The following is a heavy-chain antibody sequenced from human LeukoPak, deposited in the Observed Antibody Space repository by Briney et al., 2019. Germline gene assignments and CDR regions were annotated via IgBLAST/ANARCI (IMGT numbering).Heavy chain of an antibody. CDR2: INPRTGDR. Sequence: GASVTVSCKASGYTFTSHDINWVRQASGQGPEWMGWINPRTGDRGYAQKFRGRVTITRSTSMNTAYMELSSLRSEDTAVYYCTRHTSPTFDYWGQGTLVTVSS. CDR3: TRHTSPTFDY. V-gene: IGHV1-8*01. D-gene: IGHD2-2*01. CDR1: GYTFTSHD. J-gene: IGHJ4*02.